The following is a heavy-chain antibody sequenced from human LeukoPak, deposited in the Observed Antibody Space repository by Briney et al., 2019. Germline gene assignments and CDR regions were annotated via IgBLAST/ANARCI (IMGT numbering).Heavy chain of an antibody. CDR1: GGSFSGYY. CDR2: INHSGST. V-gene: IGHV4-34*01. Sequence: SETLSLTCAVYGGSFSGYYWSWIRQPPGKGLEWIGEINHSGSTNYNPSLKSRVTIPVDTSKNQFSLKLSSVTAADTAVYYCASKRRYDFWSGYYYFDYWGQGTLVTVSS. J-gene: IGHJ4*02. D-gene: IGHD3-3*01. CDR3: ASKRRYDFWSGYYYFDY.